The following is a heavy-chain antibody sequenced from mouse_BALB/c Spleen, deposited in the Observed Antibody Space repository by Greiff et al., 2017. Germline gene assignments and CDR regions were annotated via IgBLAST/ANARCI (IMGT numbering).Heavy chain of an antibody. Sequence: EVNVVESGGGLVKPGGSLKLSCAASGFTFSSYAMSWVRQSPEKRLEWVAEISSGGSYTYYPDTVTGRFTISRDNAKNTLYLEMSSLRSEDTAMYYCARWGNSYFDYWGQGTTLTVSS. CDR1: GFTFSSYA. CDR2: ISSGGSYT. D-gene: IGHD2-1*01. J-gene: IGHJ2*01. CDR3: ARWGNSYFDY. V-gene: IGHV5-9-4*01.